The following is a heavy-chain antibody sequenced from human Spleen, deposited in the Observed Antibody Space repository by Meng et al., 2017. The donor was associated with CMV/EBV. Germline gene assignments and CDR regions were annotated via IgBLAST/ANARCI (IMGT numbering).Heavy chain of an antibody. CDR3: ARDMDFGVVIMGYGMDV. J-gene: IGHJ6*02. Sequence: SLKISCAASGFTFDDYAMHWVRQAPGKGLEWVSGISWNSGSIGYADSVKGRFTISRDNAKNSLYLQMNSLRAEDTAVYYCARDMDFGVVIMGYGMDVWGQGTTVTVSS. V-gene: IGHV3-9*01. CDR2: ISWNSGSI. D-gene: IGHD3-3*01. CDR1: GFTFDDYA.